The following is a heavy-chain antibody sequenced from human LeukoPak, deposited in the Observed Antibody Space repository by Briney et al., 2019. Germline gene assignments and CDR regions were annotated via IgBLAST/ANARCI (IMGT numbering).Heavy chain of an antibody. Sequence: PGGSLRLSCAASGFTFSSHWMHWVRQAPGKGLVWVSRIDSDGRITTYADSVKGRFTISRDNAKNTLYLQMNTLREEGTAVYYCARDYNWNPPDYWGQGTLVTVSS. CDR2: IDSDGRIT. CDR1: GFTFSSHW. CDR3: ARDYNWNPPDY. J-gene: IGHJ4*02. V-gene: IGHV3-74*01. D-gene: IGHD1-1*01.